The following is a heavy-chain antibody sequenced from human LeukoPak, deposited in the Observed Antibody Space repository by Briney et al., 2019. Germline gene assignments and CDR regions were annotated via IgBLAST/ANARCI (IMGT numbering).Heavy chain of an antibody. V-gene: IGHV3-66*01. CDR1: GFTVSSNY. CDR2: IYSGGST. CDR3: ARGDLDGYNSVKIRHYYYGMDV. J-gene: IGHJ6*02. D-gene: IGHD5-24*01. Sequence: GGSLRLSCAASGFTVSSNYMSWVRQAPGKGLEWVSVIYSGGSTYYADSVKGRFTISRDNSKNTLYLQMNSLRAEDTAVYYCARGDLDGYNSVKIRHYYYGMDVWGQGTTVTVSS.